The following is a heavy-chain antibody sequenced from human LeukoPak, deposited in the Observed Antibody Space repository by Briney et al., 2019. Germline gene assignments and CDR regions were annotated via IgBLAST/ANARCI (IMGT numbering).Heavy chain of an antibody. J-gene: IGHJ4*02. V-gene: IGHV3-74*01. CDR2: ISGDGRNI. CDR3: ARDNPSTVEWELLRSELGDY. CDR1: GFTFSSYW. D-gene: IGHD1-26*01. Sequence: SGGSLRLSCVASGFTFSSYWMHWVRQDPRKGLVWVSRISGDGRNINYADSVKGRFTISRDNSKNTLYLQMNSLRAEDTAVYYCARDNPSTVEWELLRSELGDYWGQGTLVTVSS.